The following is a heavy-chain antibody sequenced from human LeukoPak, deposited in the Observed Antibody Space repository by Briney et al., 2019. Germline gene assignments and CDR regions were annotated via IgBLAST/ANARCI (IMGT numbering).Heavy chain of an antibody. Sequence: SETLSLTCTVSGGSISSGGYYWSWIRQPPGKGLEWIGYIYYSGSTYYNPSLKSRVTISIQTSKNQFSLKLTSVTAADTAVYYCAGDYGDLLTGIRFDTWGQGTLVTVPS. CDR2: IYYSGST. CDR3: AGDYGDLLTGIRFDT. CDR1: GGSISSGGYY. V-gene: IGHV4-30-4*01. J-gene: IGHJ5*02. D-gene: IGHD4-17*01.